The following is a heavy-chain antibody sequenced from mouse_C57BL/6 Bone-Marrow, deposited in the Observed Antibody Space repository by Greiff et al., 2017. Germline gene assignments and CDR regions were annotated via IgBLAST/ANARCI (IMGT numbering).Heavy chain of an antibody. CDR1: GYSITSGYY. Sequence: EVKLQESGPGLVKPSQSLSLTCSVTGYSITSGYYWNWIRQFPGNKLEWMGYISYEGSNNYNPSLKNRISITRDTSKNQFFLKLNSVTTEDTATYYCARYYDSYWCQGTTLTVSS. CDR3: ARYYDSY. D-gene: IGHD2-4*01. CDR2: ISYEGSN. V-gene: IGHV3-6*01. J-gene: IGHJ2*01.